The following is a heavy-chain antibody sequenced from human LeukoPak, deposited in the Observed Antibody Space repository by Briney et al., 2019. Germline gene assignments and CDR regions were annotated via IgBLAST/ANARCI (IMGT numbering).Heavy chain of an antibody. CDR2: INIGGTNT. CDR3: ATDGAGFDT. CDR1: GFTFNDYY. J-gene: IGHJ5*02. V-gene: IGHV3-11*01. Sequence: GGSLRLSCAASGFTFNDYYMSWIRQAPGKGLEWLSYINIGGTNTHYADSVKGRFTISRDNAKKSLYLEMSNLRAEDTAVCYCATDGAGFDTWGQGVLVTVSS.